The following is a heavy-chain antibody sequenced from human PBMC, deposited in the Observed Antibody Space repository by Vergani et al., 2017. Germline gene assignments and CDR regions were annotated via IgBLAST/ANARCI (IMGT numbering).Heavy chain of an antibody. CDR2: ISSSSSYI. Sequence: EVQLEESGGGLVKPGGSLRLSCAASGFTFSSYSMNWVRQAPGKGLEWVSSISSSSSYIYYADSVKGRFTISRDNAKNSLYLQMNSLRAEDTAVYYCARDGITIFGVVEGGYYYYYMDVWGKGTTVTVSS. CDR1: GFTFSSYS. J-gene: IGHJ6*03. D-gene: IGHD3-3*01. CDR3: ARDGITIFGVVEGGYYYYYMDV. V-gene: IGHV3-21*01.